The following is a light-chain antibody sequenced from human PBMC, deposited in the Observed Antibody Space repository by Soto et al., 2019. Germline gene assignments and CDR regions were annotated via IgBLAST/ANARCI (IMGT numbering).Light chain of an antibody. CDR1: QSVSSRY. J-gene: IGKJ2*01. CDR3: QQYDTSPPGYT. Sequence: DIVLTQSPGTLSLSPGERATLSCRTSQSVSSRYLAWYQQKPGQAPRLLIYGASNRATGIQDRFSGSGSGTDFPLTIGRLEPEDLAVYYCQQYDTSPPGYTFGQGTKLEIK. V-gene: IGKV3-20*01. CDR2: GAS.